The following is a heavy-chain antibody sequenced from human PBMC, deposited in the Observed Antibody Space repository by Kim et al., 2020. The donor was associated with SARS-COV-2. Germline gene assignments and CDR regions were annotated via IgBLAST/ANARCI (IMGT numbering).Heavy chain of an antibody. Sequence: GGSLRLSCAASGFTFSSYEMNWVRQAPGKGLEWVSYISSSGSTIYYADSVKGRFTISRDNAKNSLYLQMNSLRAEYTAVYYCAIQGCSSTSCYTAYYYGMDVWGQGTTVTLSS. CDR1: GFTFSSYE. D-gene: IGHD2-2*02. J-gene: IGHJ6*02. V-gene: IGHV3-48*03. CDR3: AIQGCSSTSCYTAYYYGMDV. CDR2: ISSSGSTI.